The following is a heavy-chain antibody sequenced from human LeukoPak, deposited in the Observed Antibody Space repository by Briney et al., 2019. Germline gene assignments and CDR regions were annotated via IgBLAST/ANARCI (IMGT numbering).Heavy chain of an antibody. V-gene: IGHV3-23*01. D-gene: IGHD3-10*01. Sequence: GGSLRLSCAASGFTFSNYAMSWVRQAPGKGLEWVSTISGSGSSTYYADSMKGRFTISRDNSKNTLYLQMNSLRAEDTAIYYCAQTRLWFGELSTFDFWGQGTLVTVSS. J-gene: IGHJ4*02. CDR2: ISGSGSST. CDR1: GFTFSNYA. CDR3: AQTRLWFGELSTFDF.